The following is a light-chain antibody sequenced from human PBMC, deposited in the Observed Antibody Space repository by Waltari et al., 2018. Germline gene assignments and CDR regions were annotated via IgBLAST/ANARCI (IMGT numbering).Light chain of an antibody. CDR3: GTWDSSLNVVV. CDR2: ETE. CDR1: SSNIVNHY. Sequence: QSGLTQPPSVSAAPGQKVTISCSGSSSNIVNHYVSWYQHLPGTAPKLLIHETENRPSGIHDRFSVSKSGTSATLGITGLQTGDEADYYCGTWDSSLNVVVFGGGTRLTVL. J-gene: IGLJ3*02. V-gene: IGLV1-51*02.